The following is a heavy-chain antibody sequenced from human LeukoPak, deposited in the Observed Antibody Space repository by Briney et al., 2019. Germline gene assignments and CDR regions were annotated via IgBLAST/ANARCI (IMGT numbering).Heavy chain of an antibody. V-gene: IGHV4-59*12. Sequence: SETLSLTCTVSGGSISSYYWSWIRQPPGKGLEWIGYIYSSGSTNYNPSLKSRVTISVATSKNQFSLKLSSVTAADTAVYYCASFYCSGGSCYQYFSYYYMDVWGKGTTVTISS. CDR2: IYSSGST. CDR1: GGSISSYY. J-gene: IGHJ6*03. D-gene: IGHD2-15*01. CDR3: ASFYCSGGSCYQYFSYYYMDV.